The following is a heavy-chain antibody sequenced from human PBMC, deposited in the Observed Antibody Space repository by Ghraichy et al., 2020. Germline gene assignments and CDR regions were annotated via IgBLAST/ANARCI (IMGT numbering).Heavy chain of an antibody. D-gene: IGHD2-21*02. Sequence: GGSLRLSCAASGFTFSSYEMNWVRQAPGKGLEWLSYISSSGQTIHYADSVKGRFTISRDKAKNSLFLQMNSLRGEDTAVYYCARDGAGGDDGPYLDYWGQGTLVTVAS. J-gene: IGHJ4*02. CDR3: ARDGAGGDDGPYLDY. V-gene: IGHV3-48*03. CDR2: ISSSGQTI. CDR1: GFTFSSYE.